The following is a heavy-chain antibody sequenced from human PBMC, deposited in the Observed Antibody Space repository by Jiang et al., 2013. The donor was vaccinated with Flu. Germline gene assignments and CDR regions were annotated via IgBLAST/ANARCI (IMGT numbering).Heavy chain of an antibody. J-gene: IGHJ5*02. V-gene: IGHV3-64D*06. CDR1: GFTFSTYA. D-gene: IGHD5-18*01. Sequence: VQLLESGGGLVQPGGSLRLSCSASGFTFSTYAMYWVRQAPGKGLECVSAINSNGGSTYYADPVKGRFTISRDNSKNTLYLQMSSLRAEDTAVYYCVGEDTALALAFDPWGQGTLVTVSS. CDR3: VGEDTALALAFDP. CDR2: INSNGGST.